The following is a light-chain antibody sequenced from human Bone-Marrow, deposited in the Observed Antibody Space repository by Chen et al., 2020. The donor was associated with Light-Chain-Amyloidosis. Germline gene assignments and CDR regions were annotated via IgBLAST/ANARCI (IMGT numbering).Light chain of an antibody. V-gene: IGKV1-33*01. CDR2: DAS. J-gene: IGKJ1*01. CDR1: QAISNY. CDR3: LQHNSYPRT. Sequence: DIQMTQSPSSLSASVGDRVTITCQASQAISNYLNWYQQKPGKAPDLLIYDASNLEPGVPSRFSGSGSGTEFTLTISSLQPEDFATYYCLQHNSYPRTFGQGTKVEIK.